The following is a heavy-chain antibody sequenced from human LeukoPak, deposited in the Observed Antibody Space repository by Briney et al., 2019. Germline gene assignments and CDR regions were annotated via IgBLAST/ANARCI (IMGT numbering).Heavy chain of an antibody. CDR1: GFTFSSYS. J-gene: IGHJ4*02. V-gene: IGHV3-21*04. D-gene: IGHD3-9*01. CDR2: ISSSSSYI. Sequence: GGSLRLSCAASGFTFSSYSMNWVRQAPGKGLEWVSSISSSSSYIYYADSVKGRFTISRDNAKNSLYLQMNSLRAEDTAVYYCAKDVGRYFDWLSALFDYWGQGTLVTVSS. CDR3: AKDVGRYFDWLSALFDY.